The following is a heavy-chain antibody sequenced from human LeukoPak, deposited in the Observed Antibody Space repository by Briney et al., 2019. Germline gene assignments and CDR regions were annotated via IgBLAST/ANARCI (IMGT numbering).Heavy chain of an antibody. CDR2: ISYDGSNK. J-gene: IGHJ4*02. CDR1: GFTFSSYG. D-gene: IGHD3-3*01. Sequence: QPGGSLRLSCAASGFTFSSYGMHWVRQAPGKGLEWVAVISYDGSNKYYADSVKGRFTISRDNSKNTLYLQMNSLRAEDTAVYYCAKEGDFWSGYPTAFLDYWGQGTLVTVSS. CDR3: AKEGDFWSGYPTAFLDY. V-gene: IGHV3-30*18.